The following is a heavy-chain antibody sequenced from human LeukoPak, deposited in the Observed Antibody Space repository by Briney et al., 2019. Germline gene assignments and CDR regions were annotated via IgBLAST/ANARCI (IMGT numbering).Heavy chain of an antibody. CDR1: GFTFSSYW. CDR3: AKDGDYSDY. Sequence: GGSLRLSCAASGFTFSSYWMTWVRQAPGKGLEWVANIKPDGSEKYYVDSVEGRFTISRDNAKNSLYLQMNSLRAEDTAVYYCAKDGDYSDYWGQGTLVTVSS. J-gene: IGHJ4*02. D-gene: IGHD4-17*01. V-gene: IGHV3-7*05. CDR2: IKPDGSEK.